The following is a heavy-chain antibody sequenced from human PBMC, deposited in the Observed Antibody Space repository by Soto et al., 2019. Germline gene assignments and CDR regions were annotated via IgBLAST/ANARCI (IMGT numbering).Heavy chain of an antibody. D-gene: IGHD5-18*01. J-gene: IGHJ6*02. CDR2: ISSSSSYI. V-gene: IGHV3-21*01. CDR3: ARQNTAMVSYYYYGMDV. CDR1: GFTFSSYS. Sequence: GGSLRLSCAASGFTFSSYSMNWVRQAPGKGLEWVSSISSSSSYIYYADSVKGRFTISRDNAKNSLYLQMNSLRAEDTAVYYCARQNTAMVSYYYYGMDVWGQGTTVTVSS.